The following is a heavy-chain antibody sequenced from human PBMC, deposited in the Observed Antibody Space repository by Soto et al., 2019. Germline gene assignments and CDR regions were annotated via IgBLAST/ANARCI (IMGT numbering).Heavy chain of an antibody. V-gene: IGHV3-33*01. Sequence: QVELVESGGGVVQPGGSLRLSCAASGFTFSNYAMHWVRQAPGKGLEWVAVIWYDGSKKYYADSVKGRFTISRDNSKTTMDLQMNSLRDEDTAVYYCASPVEQQQLGLGMDVWGQGSPVTVSS. D-gene: IGHD6-13*01. J-gene: IGHJ6*01. CDR1: GFTFSNYA. CDR2: IWYDGSKK. CDR3: ASPVEQQQLGLGMDV.